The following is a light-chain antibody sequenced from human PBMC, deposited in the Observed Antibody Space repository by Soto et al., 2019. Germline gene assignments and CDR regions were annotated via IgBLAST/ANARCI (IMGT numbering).Light chain of an antibody. Sequence: DIQLTQSPSSLSASVGDRVTITCRASQGISNYVAWYQQKPGKVPKLLIYAASALQLGVPSRFSGSGSGTEFSLTISSLQSEDFAVYYCQQYDYRPRTFGQGTKVDIK. CDR3: QQYDYRPRT. J-gene: IGKJ1*01. CDR1: QGISNY. V-gene: IGKV1-27*01. CDR2: AAS.